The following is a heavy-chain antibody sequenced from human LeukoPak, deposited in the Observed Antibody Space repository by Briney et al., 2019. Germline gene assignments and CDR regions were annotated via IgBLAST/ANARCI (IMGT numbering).Heavy chain of an antibody. CDR3: AREKGGAGLDY. CDR1: GFTVSSNY. J-gene: IGHJ4*02. V-gene: IGHV3-66*02. D-gene: IGHD3-16*01. CDR2: IYSGGST. Sequence: GGSLRLSYAASGFTVSSNYMSWVRQAPGKGLEWVSVIYSGGSTYYADSVKGRFTISRDNSKNTQYLQMNSLRAEDTAVYYCAREKGGAGLDYWGKGTLVTVSS.